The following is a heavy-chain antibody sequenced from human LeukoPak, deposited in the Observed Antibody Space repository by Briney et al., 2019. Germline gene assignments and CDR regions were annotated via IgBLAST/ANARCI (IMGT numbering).Heavy chain of an antibody. V-gene: IGHV3-30*04. CDR3: ARDPYRTVTSFVY. CDR1: GFTFSSYA. D-gene: IGHD4-17*01. J-gene: IGHJ4*02. Sequence: PGGSLRLSCAPSGFTFSSYAMHWVRQAPGKGLEWVAVISYDGSNKYYADSVKGRFTISRDNSKNTLYLQMNSLRAEHTAVYYCARDPYRTVTSFVYWGQGTLVTVSS. CDR2: ISYDGSNK.